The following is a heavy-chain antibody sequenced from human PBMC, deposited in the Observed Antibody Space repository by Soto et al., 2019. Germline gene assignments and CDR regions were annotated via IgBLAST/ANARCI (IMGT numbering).Heavy chain of an antibody. V-gene: IGHV4-4*02. CDR1: GGSISSSNW. CDR3: ARRWGEGRVDY. J-gene: IGHJ4*02. D-gene: IGHD3-10*01. CDR2: IYHSGNT. Sequence: QVQLQESGPGLVKPSGTLSLTCAVSGGSISSSNWWSWVCQPPGKGLEWIGEIYHSGNTNYNPSLKSRVTMAVDKARNQFSLKLSSVTAADTAVYYCARRWGEGRVDYCGQGTLGTGSS.